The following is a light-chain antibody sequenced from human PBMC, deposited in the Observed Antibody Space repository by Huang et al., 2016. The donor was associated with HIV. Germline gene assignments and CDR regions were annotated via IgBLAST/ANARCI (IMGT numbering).Light chain of an antibody. CDR1: QSINNW. V-gene: IGKV1-5*01. Sequence: DIQMIQFPSTLSASVGDRVTITCRASQSINNWLAWYQQKPGKAPKLLIYDASNLESGVTSNFSGSASGTEFTLAISSLQPDNFATYYCQQYNSYPYTFGQGTKLEIK. CDR2: DAS. J-gene: IGKJ2*01. CDR3: QQYNSYPYT.